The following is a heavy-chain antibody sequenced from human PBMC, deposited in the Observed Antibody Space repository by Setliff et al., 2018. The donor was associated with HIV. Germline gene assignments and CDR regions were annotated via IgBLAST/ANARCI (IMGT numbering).Heavy chain of an antibody. D-gene: IGHD2-21*02. V-gene: IGHV1-69*13. Sequence: ASVMVSCKASGGTFNSYAINWVRQAPGQGLEWMGGIIPIFGTANYAQKFQGRVTITADDSTSTAYMELRNLRSEDTAVYKCARGSFCGGDCYSPFDYWGQGMLVTVSS. J-gene: IGHJ4*02. CDR2: IIPIFGTA. CDR1: GGTFNSYA. CDR3: ARGSFCGGDCYSPFDY.